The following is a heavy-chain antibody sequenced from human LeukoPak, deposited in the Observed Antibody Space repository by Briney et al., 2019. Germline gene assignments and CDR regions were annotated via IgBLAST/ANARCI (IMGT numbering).Heavy chain of an antibody. CDR2: ISYDGSNK. D-gene: IGHD4-17*01. CDR3: ARDSRDGDYVFDY. V-gene: IGHV3-30-3*01. CDR1: GFTFSSYA. J-gene: IGHJ4*02. Sequence: GGSLRLSCAASGFTFSSYAMHWVRQAPGKGLEWVAVISYDGSNKYYADSVKGRFTISRDNSKNTLYLQMNSLGAEDTAVYYCARDSRDGDYVFDYWGQGTLVTVSS.